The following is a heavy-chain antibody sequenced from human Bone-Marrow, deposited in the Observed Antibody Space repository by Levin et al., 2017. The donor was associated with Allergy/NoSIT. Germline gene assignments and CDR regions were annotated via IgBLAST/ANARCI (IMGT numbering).Heavy chain of an antibody. Sequence: SETLSLTCNVSGGSISSFYWSWIRQPPGKGLEWIGYIFHTGYTNYNASLKSRITISIDTSNNHFSLKLRSVTAAATAVYYCAAEWGDSYGSNAGSLDYWGQGTLVTVST. J-gene: IGHJ4*02. D-gene: IGHD1-26*01. CDR3: AAEWGDSYGSNAGSLDY. V-gene: IGHV4-59*01. CDR1: GGSISSFY. CDR2: IFHTGYT.